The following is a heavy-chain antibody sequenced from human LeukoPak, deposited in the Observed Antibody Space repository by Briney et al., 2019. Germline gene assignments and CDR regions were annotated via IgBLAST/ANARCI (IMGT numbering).Heavy chain of an antibody. J-gene: IGHJ4*02. Sequence: GGSLRLSCAASGFTFSSYSMHWVRQAPGKGLEWVSTISSNNYIYYGDSVKGRFTISRDNAKNSLYLQMNSLRVEDTAVYYCTRDLGLYDFKYWGQGTLVTVSS. CDR1: GFTFSSYS. V-gene: IGHV3-21*01. D-gene: IGHD3-3*01. CDR3: TRDLGLYDFKY. CDR2: ISSNNYI.